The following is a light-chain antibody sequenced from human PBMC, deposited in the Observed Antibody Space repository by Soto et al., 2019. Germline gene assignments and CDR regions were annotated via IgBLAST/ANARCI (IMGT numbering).Light chain of an antibody. CDR3: EQPYRLWT. Sequence: LTLSAGTVSLSQGGRPTLSCRASQSVSNDLAWYQPNHGQGPRLLIYDASDRATGIPARFSGSGSGTDFTLTIFSLEHDDFAVCSCEQPYRLWTFGQGTKVDIK. V-gene: IGKV3-11*01. CDR1: QSVSND. CDR2: DAS. J-gene: IGKJ1*01.